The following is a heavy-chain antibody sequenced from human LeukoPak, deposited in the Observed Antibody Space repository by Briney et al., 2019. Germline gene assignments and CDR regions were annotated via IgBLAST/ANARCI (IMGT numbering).Heavy chain of an antibody. J-gene: IGHJ4*02. CDR2: ISGSGGST. Sequence: PGGSLRLSCAASGFTFSSYAMSWVRQAPGKGLEWVSAISGSGGSTYYADSVKGRFTISRDNSKNTLYLQMDSLRAEDTAVYYCARDQTYDSSGYYHYWGQGTLVTVSS. D-gene: IGHD3-22*01. CDR1: GFTFSSYA. V-gene: IGHV3-23*01. CDR3: ARDQTYDSSGYYHY.